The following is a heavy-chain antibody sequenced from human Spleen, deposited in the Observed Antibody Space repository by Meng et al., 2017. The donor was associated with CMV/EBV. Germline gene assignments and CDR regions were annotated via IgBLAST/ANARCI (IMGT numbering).Heavy chain of an antibody. J-gene: IGHJ4*02. D-gene: IGHD3-22*01. CDR1: GGSFSGSY. Sequence: RTCAVDGGSFSGSYWSWIRQPPGTGLEWIGSIYYSGSTFYNPSLKSRVTISLDTSKTQFSLKLSSVTAADTAVYYCARETMILVADYWGQGTLVTVSS. V-gene: IGHV4-34*01. CDR3: ARETMILVADY. CDR2: IYYSGST.